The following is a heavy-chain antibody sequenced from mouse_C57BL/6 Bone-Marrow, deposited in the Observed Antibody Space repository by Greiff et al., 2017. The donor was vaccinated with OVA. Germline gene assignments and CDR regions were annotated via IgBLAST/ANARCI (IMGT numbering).Heavy chain of an antibody. CDR1: GFTFSSYT. D-gene: IGHD1-1*02. J-gene: IGHJ1*03. CDR2: ISGGGGNT. V-gene: IGHV5-9*01. CDR3: ARHKGYGYWYIDV. Sequence: EVMLVESGGGLVKPGGSLKLSCAASGFTFSSYTMSWVRQTPEKRLEWVATISGGGGNTYYPDSVKGRFTISRDNAKNTLYLQMSSLRSEDTALYYCARHKGYGYWYIDVWGTGTTVTVSS.